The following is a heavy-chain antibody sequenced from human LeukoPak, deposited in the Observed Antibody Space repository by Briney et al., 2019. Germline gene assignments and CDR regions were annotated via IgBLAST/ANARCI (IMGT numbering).Heavy chain of an antibody. CDR2: MNPDSGGT. Sequence: ASVKVSCKASGYTFTDYYIHWVGQAPGQGLEWMGWMNPDSGGTNFAQKFQDRVTMTRDTSISTAYMELRWLRSDDTAIYYCAVQRGYDNGAYSVVVNWFDPWGQGTLVTVSS. V-gene: IGHV1-2*02. CDR3: AVQRGYDNGAYSVVVNWFDP. CDR1: GYTFTDYY. J-gene: IGHJ5*02. D-gene: IGHD3-22*01.